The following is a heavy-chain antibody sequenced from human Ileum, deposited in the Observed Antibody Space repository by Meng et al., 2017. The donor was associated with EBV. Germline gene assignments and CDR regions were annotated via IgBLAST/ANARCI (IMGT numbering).Heavy chain of an antibody. CDR2: INVGVGYT. CDR1: GYAFTSYM. Sequence: QVQLVQSGAEGKNPGASVKVACKASGYAFTSYMLHWVRQAPGQRLEWMGWINVGVGYTKYSQKFQGRVTISSDTSATTGYMELSSLRSEDTAVYYCVRGPPVGVPGPGDYWGQGTLVTVSS. CDR3: VRGPPVGVPGPGDY. V-gene: IGHV1-3*01. D-gene: IGHD2-21*01. J-gene: IGHJ4*02.